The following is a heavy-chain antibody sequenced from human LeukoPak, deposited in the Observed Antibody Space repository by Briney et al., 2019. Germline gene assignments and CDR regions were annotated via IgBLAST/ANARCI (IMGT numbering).Heavy chain of an antibody. CDR3: ARLGGVLAPFDP. V-gene: IGHV5-51*01. D-gene: IGHD3-10*01. CDR1: GYSFPSFW. J-gene: IGHJ5*02. CDR2: IYPGDPDT. Sequence: GASLKISCTASGYSFPSFWIGWVRQIPGKGLEWMGIIYPGDPDTKYSPSFQGQVTFSADRSISTAYLQWSSLKASDTAMYYCARLGGVLAPFDPWGQGTLVTVSS.